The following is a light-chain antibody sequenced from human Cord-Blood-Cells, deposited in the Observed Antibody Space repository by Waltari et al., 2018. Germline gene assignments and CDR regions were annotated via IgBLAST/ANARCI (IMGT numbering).Light chain of an antibody. CDR3: CSYAGSSTSWV. V-gene: IGLV2-23*02. Sequence: QSALTQPASVSGSPGQSITISCTGTRSAVGSYNLVPWYQQHPGKAPKLMIYEVSKRPSGVSNRFSGSKSGNTASLTISGLQAEDEADYYCCSYAGSSTSWVFGGGTKLTVL. CDR1: RSAVGSYNL. J-gene: IGLJ3*02. CDR2: EVS.